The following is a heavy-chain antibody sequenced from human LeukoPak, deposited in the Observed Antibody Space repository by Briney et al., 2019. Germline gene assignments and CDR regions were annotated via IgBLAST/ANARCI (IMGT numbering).Heavy chain of an antibody. CDR1: GGSISSYY. D-gene: IGHD1-20*01. J-gene: IGHJ3*02. V-gene: IGHV4-59*01. Sequence: SETLSLTCTVSGGSISSYYWSWIRQPPGKGLEWIGYIYYSGSTNYNPSLKSRVTISVDTSKNQFSLKLSSVTAADTAGYYCARGVTGTIIGAFDIWGQGTMVTVSS. CDR2: IYYSGST. CDR3: ARGVTGTIIGAFDI.